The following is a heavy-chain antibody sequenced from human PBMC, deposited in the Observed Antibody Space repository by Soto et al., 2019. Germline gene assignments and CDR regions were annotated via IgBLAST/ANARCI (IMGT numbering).Heavy chain of an antibody. CDR1: WVNFGSLG. CDR2: ISYDGSNK. D-gene: IGHD2-2*01. Sequence: AWGSLRLSWGAAWVNFGSLGRRRVRQGPGKGLEWVAVISYDGSNKYYADSVKGRFTISRDNSKNTLYLQMNSLRAEDTAVYYCARGHYCISTSCHDAFDIWGQGTMVTVSS. J-gene: IGHJ3*02. CDR3: ARGHYCISTSCHDAFDI. V-gene: IGHV3-30*03.